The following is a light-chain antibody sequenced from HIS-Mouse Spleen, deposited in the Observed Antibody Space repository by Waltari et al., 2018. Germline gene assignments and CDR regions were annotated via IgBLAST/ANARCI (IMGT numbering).Light chain of an antibody. CDR2: EVS. Sequence: QSALTQPRSVSGSPGQSVTISCTGTSSDVGGYNYVSWYQQHPGKAPKLMFYEVSKRPSGVPDRFSRSKSGNTASLTISGLQAEDEADYYCCSYAGSYTFEVVFGGGTKLTVL. J-gene: IGLJ2*01. V-gene: IGLV2-11*01. CDR1: SSDVGGYNY. CDR3: CSYAGSYTFEVV.